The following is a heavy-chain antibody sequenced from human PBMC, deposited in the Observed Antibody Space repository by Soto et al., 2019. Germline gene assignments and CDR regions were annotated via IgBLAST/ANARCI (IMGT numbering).Heavy chain of an antibody. CDR1: GGSISSCY. J-gene: IGHJ4*02. CDR2: IYYSGST. Sequence: SETLSLTCTVSGGSISSCYWSWIRQPPGKGLEWIGHIYYSGSTNYNPSLKSRVTISADTSKNQFSLKLSSVTAADTAVYYCARGRKGIAVAGFPYYFDYWGQGTLVTVSS. V-gene: IGHV4-59*01. D-gene: IGHD6-19*01. CDR3: ARGRKGIAVAGFPYYFDY.